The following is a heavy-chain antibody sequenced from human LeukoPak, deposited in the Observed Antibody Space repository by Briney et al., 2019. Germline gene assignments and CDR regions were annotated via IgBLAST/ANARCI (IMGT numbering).Heavy chain of an antibody. V-gene: IGHV3-23*01. J-gene: IGHJ4*02. CDR2: ISDSGGST. CDR3: AKDPYYDILTGYYIDY. CDR1: GFTFSNYA. Sequence: GGSLRLSCAASGFTFSNYAMSWVRQAPGKGLEWVSVISDSGGSTYYADSVKGRFTISRDNSKNTLYLQMNSLRAEDTAVYYCAKDPYYDILTGYYIDYWGQGTLVTVSS. D-gene: IGHD3-9*01.